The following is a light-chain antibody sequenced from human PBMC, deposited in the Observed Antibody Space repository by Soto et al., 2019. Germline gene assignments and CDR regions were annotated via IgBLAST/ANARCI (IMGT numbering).Light chain of an antibody. J-gene: IGLJ2*01. Sequence: QSALAQPAWVSGSPGQSITISCAGTRDDIGAYDYVSWYQQHPGNAPKLLVYEVTNRPSGVSDRFSGSKSGNTASLTISGLQAEDEADYYCNSYTNSSAVVFGGGTKVTVL. CDR3: NSYTNSSAVV. V-gene: IGLV2-14*01. CDR1: RDDIGAYDY. CDR2: EVT.